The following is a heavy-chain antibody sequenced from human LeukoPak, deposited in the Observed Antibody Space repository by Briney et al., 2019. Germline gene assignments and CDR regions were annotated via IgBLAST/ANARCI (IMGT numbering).Heavy chain of an antibody. Sequence: GGSLRLSCAASGFTFSTYAMSWVRQAPGKGLEWVSAISGSGDVTYYADSVKGRFTISRDNSRNTLYLQMNSLRAEDTAAYYCAKDRIVGIPPYSSSWYYFDYWGQGTLVTVSS. V-gene: IGHV3-23*01. CDR3: AKDRIVGIPPYSSSWYYFDY. CDR1: GFTFSTYA. CDR2: ISGSGDVT. J-gene: IGHJ4*02. D-gene: IGHD6-13*01.